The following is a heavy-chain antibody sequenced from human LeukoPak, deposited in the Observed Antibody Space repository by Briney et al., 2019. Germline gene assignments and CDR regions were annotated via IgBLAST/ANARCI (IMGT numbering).Heavy chain of an antibody. J-gene: IGHJ2*01. CDR3: ARGGYNLYLDL. V-gene: IGHV1-18*01. D-gene: IGHD5-24*01. CDR2: ISAYNSNT. Sequence: ASVKVSCKASGYAFASYVISWVRQAPGQGLEWMGWISAYNSNTDYAQKLQGRVTVTTDTSTSTAYMELRSLRSDDTAVYYCARGGYNLYLDLWGRGTLVTVSS. CDR1: GYAFASYV.